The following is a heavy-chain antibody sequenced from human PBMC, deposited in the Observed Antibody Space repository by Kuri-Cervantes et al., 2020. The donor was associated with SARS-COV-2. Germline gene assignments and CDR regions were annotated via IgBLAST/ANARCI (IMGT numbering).Heavy chain of an antibody. Sequence: GSLRLSCTVSGGSISSSSYYWGWIRQPPGKGLEWIGSIYYSGSTYYNPSLKSRVTISVDTSKNQFSLKLSSVTAADTAVYYCARDSYSSSWSQYGYWGQGTLVTVSS. V-gene: IGHV4-39*07. J-gene: IGHJ4*02. CDR2: IYYSGST. D-gene: IGHD6-13*01. CDR3: ARDSYSSSWSQYGY. CDR1: GGSISSSSYY.